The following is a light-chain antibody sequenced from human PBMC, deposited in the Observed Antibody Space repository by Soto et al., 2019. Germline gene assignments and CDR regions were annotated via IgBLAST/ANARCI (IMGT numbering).Light chain of an antibody. V-gene: IGKV3-15*01. J-gene: IGKJ1*01. CDR1: ESVGSH. CDR2: GVS. CDR3: QPYDNWPPWT. Sequence: DTVMTQSPSTLSVSPGETATLSCRASESVGSHLAWYQQKPGQAPRLLIYGVSTRATGIPARFRGSGSETEFTLTISGLPSEDFAVYYCQPYDNWPPWTFGQGTKVEI.